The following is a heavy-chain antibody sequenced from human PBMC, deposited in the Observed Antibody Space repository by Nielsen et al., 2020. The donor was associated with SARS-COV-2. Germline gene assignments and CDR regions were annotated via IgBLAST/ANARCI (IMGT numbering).Heavy chain of an antibody. J-gene: IGHJ4*02. CDR2: ISSNGGST. CDR3: VKDQRYYDYVWGSYRSYYFDY. V-gene: IGHV3-64D*06. D-gene: IGHD3-16*02. Sequence: WIRQPPGKGLEYVSAISSNGGSTYYADSVKGRFTISRDNSKNTLYLQMSSLRAEDTAVYYCVKDQRYYDYVWGSYRSYYFDYWGQGTLVTVSS.